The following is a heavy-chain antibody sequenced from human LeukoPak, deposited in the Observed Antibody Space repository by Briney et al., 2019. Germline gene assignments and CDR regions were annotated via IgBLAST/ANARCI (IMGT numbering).Heavy chain of an antibody. Sequence: GGSLRLSCAASGFTFSSYEVNWVRQAPGKGLEWVSYISSSGSTIYYADSVKGRFTISRDNAKNSLYLQMNSLRAEDTAVYYCARGRSYGLFDPWGQGTLVTVSS. J-gene: IGHJ5*02. CDR3: ARGRSYGLFDP. D-gene: IGHD5-18*01. CDR2: ISSSGSTI. CDR1: GFTFSSYE. V-gene: IGHV3-48*03.